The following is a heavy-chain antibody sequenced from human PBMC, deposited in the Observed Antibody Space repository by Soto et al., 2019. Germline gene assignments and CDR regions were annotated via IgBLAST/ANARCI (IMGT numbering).Heavy chain of an antibody. V-gene: IGHV1-69*13. CDR2: IIPIFGTA. Sequence: GASVKVSCKASGGTFSSYAISWVRQAPGQGLEWMGGIIPIFGTANYAQKFQGRVTITADESTSTAYMELSSLRSEDTAVYYCGSWRYSSSFYYYYGVDVWGQGTTVTVSS. D-gene: IGHD6-13*01. CDR1: GGTFSSYA. CDR3: GSWRYSSSFYYYYGVDV. J-gene: IGHJ6*02.